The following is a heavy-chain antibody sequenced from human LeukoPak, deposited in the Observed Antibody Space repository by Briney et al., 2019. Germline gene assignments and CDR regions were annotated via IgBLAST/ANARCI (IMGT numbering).Heavy chain of an antibody. V-gene: IGHV1-2*02. CDR3: ATEDKYCSGGNCGKF. CDR2: IVPDTGGV. Sequence: VASVKVSCKTSGYTFTNYYVHWVRQAPGQGLEWVGYIVPDTGGVDYDQRFQGRVAMTRDKSISTVYMELTSLKSDDTAVYYCATEDKYCSGGNCGKFWGQGTLVTVSS. D-gene: IGHD2-15*01. J-gene: IGHJ4*02. CDR1: GYTFTNYY.